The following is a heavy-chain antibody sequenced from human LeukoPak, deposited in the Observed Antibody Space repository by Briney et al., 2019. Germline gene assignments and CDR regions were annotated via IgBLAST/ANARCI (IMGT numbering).Heavy chain of an antibody. D-gene: IGHD6-13*01. Sequence: ASVKVSCKASGYTFTNYGLSWMRQAPGQGLDLVGWINTYNGNTNYAQRFQGRVTMTTETSTSTAYMELVSLRSDDTAVYFCARVSGSSSWSRYFFDSWGQGTLVTVSS. CDR3: ARVSGSSSWSRYFFDS. CDR1: GYTFTNYG. J-gene: IGHJ4*02. CDR2: INTYNGNT. V-gene: IGHV1-18*04.